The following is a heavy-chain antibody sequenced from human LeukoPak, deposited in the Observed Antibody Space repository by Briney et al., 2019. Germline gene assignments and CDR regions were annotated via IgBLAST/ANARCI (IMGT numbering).Heavy chain of an antibody. J-gene: IGHJ4*02. Sequence: GGSLRLSCAASGFTFSSYSMNWVRQAPGKGLEWVSSISSSTSYKKYADSVKGRFTISRDNAKNSLYLQMNSLRAEDTAVYYCARFPHYYDSSGYLAFDYWGQGTLVTVSS. D-gene: IGHD3-22*01. CDR1: GFTFSSYS. CDR3: ARFPHYYDSSGYLAFDY. V-gene: IGHV3-21*01. CDR2: ISSSTSYK.